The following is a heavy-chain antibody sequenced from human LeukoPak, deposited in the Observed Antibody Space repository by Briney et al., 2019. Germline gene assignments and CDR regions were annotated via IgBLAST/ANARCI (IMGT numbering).Heavy chain of an antibody. J-gene: IGHJ2*01. CDR2: INGGSGHA. D-gene: IGHD3-9*01. V-gene: IGHV1-3*01. CDR3: ARGDWHWYFDL. Sequence: ASVKVSCKTSGYTFTSYAVHWVRQAPGQGLEWMGCINGGSGHARYSERFQDRVTITRDTSTNTAYLDLRSPRSQDTAVYYCARGDWHWYFDLWGRGTLVTVS. CDR1: GYTFTSYA.